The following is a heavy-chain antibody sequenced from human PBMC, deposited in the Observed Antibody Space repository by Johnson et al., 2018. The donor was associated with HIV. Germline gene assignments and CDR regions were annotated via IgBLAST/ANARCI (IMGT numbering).Heavy chain of an antibody. CDR2: IYSGCST. V-gene: IGHV3-53*01. J-gene: IGHJ3*02. D-gene: IGHD6-13*01. CDR3: ARGGSSWYLRAFDI. Sequence: VQLVESGGGLFKPGGSLRLSCAASGFTFSSYDMHWVRQATGKGLAWVSVIYSGCSTYYADSVKGRFTISRDNSKNTLYLQMNSLRAEDTAVYYCARGGSSWYLRAFDIWGQGTMVTVSS. CDR1: GFTFSSYD.